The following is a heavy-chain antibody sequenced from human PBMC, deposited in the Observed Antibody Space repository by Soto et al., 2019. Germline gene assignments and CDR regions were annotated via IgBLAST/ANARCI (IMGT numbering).Heavy chain of an antibody. CDR1: GFDVSNTD. D-gene: IGHD3-22*01. Sequence: EVQLVESGGDLVQRGGSLRLSCAASGFDVSNTDMSWVRQAPGKGLEWVSVIYSGGYTNSADSAKGRFIVSRDSPKNTLYLQMDSLRAEDTAVYYCAREAIIVIAAPEYYFDYWGQGTLVTVSS. CDR3: AREAIIVIAAPEYYFDY. J-gene: IGHJ4*02. CDR2: IYSGGYT. V-gene: IGHV3-66*01.